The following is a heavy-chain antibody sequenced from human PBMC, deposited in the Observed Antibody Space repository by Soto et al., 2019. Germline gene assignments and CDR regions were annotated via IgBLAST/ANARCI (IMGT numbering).Heavy chain of an antibody. CDR1: GCTFTSYY. Sequence: GASVKVSCKASGCTFTSYYMHWVRQAPGQGLEWMGIINPSGGSTSYAQKFQGRVTMTRDTSTSTVYMELSSLRSEDTAVYYCARDRAFYGSGSFGWFDPSGQATLVTVSS. CDR2: INPSGGST. D-gene: IGHD3-10*01. J-gene: IGHJ5*02. CDR3: ARDRAFYGSGSFGWFDP. V-gene: IGHV1-46*03.